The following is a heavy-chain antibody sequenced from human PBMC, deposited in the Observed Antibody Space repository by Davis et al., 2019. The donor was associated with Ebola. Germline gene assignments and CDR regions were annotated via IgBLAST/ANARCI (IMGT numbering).Heavy chain of an antibody. CDR2: IYYSGST. D-gene: IGHD4-23*01. J-gene: IGHJ4*02. CDR3: ARVVKGTVVAPFDY. V-gene: IGHV4-59*12. Sequence: SETLSLTCTVSGGSISSYYWSWIRQPPGKGLEWIGYIYYSGSTYYNPSLKSRVTISVDTSKNQFSLKLSSVTAADTAVYYCARVVKGTVVAPFDYWGQGTLVTVSS. CDR1: GGSISSYY.